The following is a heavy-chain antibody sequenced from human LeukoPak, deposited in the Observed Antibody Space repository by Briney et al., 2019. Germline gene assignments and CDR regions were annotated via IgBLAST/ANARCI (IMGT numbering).Heavy chain of an antibody. D-gene: IGHD3-9*01. CDR2: IIPIFGTA. CDR1: GGTFSSYA. CDR3: AREGEDDRAFDI. J-gene: IGHJ3*02. Sequence: GASVKVSCKASGGTFSSYAISWARQAPGQGLEWMGGIIPIFGTANYAQKFQGRVTITADESTSTAYMELSSLRAEDTDLYYCAREGEDDRAFDIWGQGTMVTVSS. V-gene: IGHV1-69*13.